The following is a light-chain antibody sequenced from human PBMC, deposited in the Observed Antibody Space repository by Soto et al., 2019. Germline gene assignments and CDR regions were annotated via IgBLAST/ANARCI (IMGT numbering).Light chain of an antibody. V-gene: IGLV2-14*01. Sequence: QSVLTQPASVSGSPGQSITISCTGTSSDVGGYNYVSWYQLHPGKAPKLMIHEVSERPSGVSNRFSGSKSGNTASLTISGLQAEDEADYYCASYGSGATYVFGGGTKVTDL. CDR1: SSDVGGYNY. CDR2: EVS. J-gene: IGLJ1*01. CDR3: ASYGSGATYV.